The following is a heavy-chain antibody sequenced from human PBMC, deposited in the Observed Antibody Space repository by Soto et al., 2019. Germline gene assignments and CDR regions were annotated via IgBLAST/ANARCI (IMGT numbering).Heavy chain of an antibody. CDR1: GGSISSSSYY. D-gene: IGHD3-16*02. CDR2: IYYSGST. J-gene: IGHJ2*01. CDR3: AIPRSLFGSGPGDL. V-gene: IGHV4-39*01. Sequence: QLQLQESGPGLVKPSETLSLTCTVSGGSISSSSYYWGWIRQPAGKGLEWIGSIYYSGSTYYNPSLPLRVAISVDPSKNQFSLKLSSVTAADTAVYYCAIPRSLFGSGPGDLWGRGTLVTVSS.